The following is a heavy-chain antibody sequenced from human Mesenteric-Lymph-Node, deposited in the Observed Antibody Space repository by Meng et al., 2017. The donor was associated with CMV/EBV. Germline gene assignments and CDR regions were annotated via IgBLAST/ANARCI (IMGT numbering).Heavy chain of an antibody. V-gene: IGHV5-51*01. CDR3: ARLGSSVLKYQLDY. CDR1: GYSFTTKW. J-gene: IGHJ4*02. D-gene: IGHD2-2*01. Sequence: GESLKISCKTAGYSFTTKWIGWVRQMPGKGLEWMGSIYPRDSDSRYSPSFLGQVTISADKSISTAYLQWNSLTASDTAMYYCARLGSSVLKYQLDYWGQGTLVTVSS. CDR2: IYPRDSDS.